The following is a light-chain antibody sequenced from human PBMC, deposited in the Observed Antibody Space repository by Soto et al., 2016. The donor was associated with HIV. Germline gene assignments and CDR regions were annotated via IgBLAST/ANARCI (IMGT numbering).Light chain of an antibody. CDR2: DAS. CDR3: QQSSRTPRT. V-gene: IGKV1-39*01. CDR1: QSISTY. Sequence: DIQMTQSPSTLSASIGDRVSITCRASQSISTYLNWYQQKPGRAPKLLIYDASSLQSGVPSRFSGRGSGTDFTLTTSSLQHEDLATYYCQQSSRTPRTFGQGTKVEI. J-gene: IGKJ1*01.